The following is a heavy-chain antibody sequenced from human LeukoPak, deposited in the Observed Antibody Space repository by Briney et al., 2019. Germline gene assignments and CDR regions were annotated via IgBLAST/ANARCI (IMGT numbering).Heavy chain of an antibody. CDR1: GYTFTGYY. CDR3: ARDLGIVVVPAAMSYMDV. D-gene: IGHD2-2*01. CDR2: INPNSGGT. J-gene: IGHJ6*03. Sequence: ASVKVSCKASGYTFTGYYMHWVRQAPGQGLEWMGWINPNSGGTNYAQKFQGRVTMTRDTSISTAYMEPSRLRSDDTAVYYCARDLGIVVVPAAMSYMDVWGKGITVTVSS. V-gene: IGHV1-2*02.